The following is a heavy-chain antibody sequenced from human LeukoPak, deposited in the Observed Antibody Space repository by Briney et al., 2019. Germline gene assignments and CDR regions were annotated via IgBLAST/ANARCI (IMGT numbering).Heavy chain of an antibody. CDR3: ATDRGYSTFDY. CDR2: INQDGRTI. D-gene: IGHD6-13*01. CDR1: GFPFSTYW. J-gene: IGHJ4*02. V-gene: IGHV3-7*01. Sequence: GGSLRLSCAASGFPFSTYWMNWIRQAPGEGLEWVANINQDGRTINYGDPVKGRFTISRDNARNSLYLQMTSLRAEDTALYYCATDRGYSTFDYWGQGTLVTVSS.